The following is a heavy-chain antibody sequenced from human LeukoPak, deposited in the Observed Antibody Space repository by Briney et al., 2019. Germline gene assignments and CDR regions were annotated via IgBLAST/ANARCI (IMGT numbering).Heavy chain of an antibody. CDR3: ARDNRRGAYSGYFHH. V-gene: IGHV4-59*01. CDR2: IYYSGST. CDR1: GGSISIYY. D-gene: IGHD1-26*01. Sequence: SETLSLTCTVSGGSISIYYWSWIRQPPGKGLEWIGYIYYSGSTNYNPSLKSRVTISVDTSKNQFSLKLSSVTAADTAVYYCARDNRRGAYSGYFHHWGQGTLVTVSS. J-gene: IGHJ4*02.